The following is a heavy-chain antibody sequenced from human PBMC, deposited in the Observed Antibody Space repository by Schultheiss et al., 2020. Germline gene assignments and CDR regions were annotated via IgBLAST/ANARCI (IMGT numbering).Heavy chain of an antibody. Sequence: GGSLRLSCAASGFTFSDYYMSWIRQAPGKGLEWVAVISYDGSNKYYADSVKGRFTISRDNSKNTLYLQMNSLRAEDTAVYYCASDNVDIVATMDYWGQGTLVTVSA. V-gene: IGHV3-30*03. J-gene: IGHJ4*02. D-gene: IGHD5-12*01. CDR1: GFTFSDYY. CDR2: ISYDGSNK. CDR3: ASDNVDIVATMDY.